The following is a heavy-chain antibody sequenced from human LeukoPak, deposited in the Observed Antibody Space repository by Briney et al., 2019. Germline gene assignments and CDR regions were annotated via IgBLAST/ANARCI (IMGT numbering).Heavy chain of an antibody. CDR1: GFIFSNFG. V-gene: IGHV3-30*18. D-gene: IGHD2-2*01. Sequence: GGSLRLSCAVSGFIFSNFGMHWVRQTPGKGLEWVAVISYDGSNKYYADSVKGRFTISRDNSKNTLYLQMNSLRAEDTAVYYCVNDDCSSTSCYGEDYYYGMDVWGQGTTVTVSS. J-gene: IGHJ6*02. CDR2: ISYDGSNK. CDR3: VNDDCSSTSCYGEDYYYGMDV.